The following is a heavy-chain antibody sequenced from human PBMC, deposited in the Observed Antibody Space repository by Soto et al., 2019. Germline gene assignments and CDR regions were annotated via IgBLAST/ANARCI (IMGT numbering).Heavy chain of an antibody. Sequence: QVQLVQSGAEVKKPGASVKVSCKASGYTFTSYGISWVRQAPGQGLEWMGWISAYNGNTNYAQKHKGRVTMTTDTSTSTAQVELRSLRSDDTAVYYCARGGYYYVSGDGYYYYGMDVWGQGTTVTVSS. CDR2: ISAYNGNT. J-gene: IGHJ6*02. V-gene: IGHV1-18*01. CDR3: ARGGYYYVSGDGYYYYGMDV. CDR1: GYTFTSYG. D-gene: IGHD3-10*01.